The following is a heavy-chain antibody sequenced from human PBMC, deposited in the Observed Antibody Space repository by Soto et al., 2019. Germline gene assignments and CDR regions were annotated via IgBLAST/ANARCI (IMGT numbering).Heavy chain of an antibody. J-gene: IGHJ4*02. V-gene: IGHV1-18*04. D-gene: IGHD6-13*01. CDR2: ISAYNGNT. CDR1: GYTFTSYG. Sequence: ASVKVSCKASGYTFTSYGISWVRQAPGQGLEWMGWISAYNGNTNYAQKLQGRVTMTTDTSTSTAYMELRSLRSDDTAVYYCARDLSSSWYLGSEYWGQGTLVTVSS. CDR3: ARDLSSSWYLGSEY.